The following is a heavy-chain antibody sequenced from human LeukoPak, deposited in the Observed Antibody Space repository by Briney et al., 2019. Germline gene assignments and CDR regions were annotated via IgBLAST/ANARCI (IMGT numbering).Heavy chain of an antibody. Sequence: SETLSLTCTVSGGSISSYYWSWIRQPAGKGLEWIGYIYYSGSTNYNPSLKSRVTISVDTSKNQFSLKLSSVTAADTAVYYCARDRSPYSGGFDPWGQGTLVTVSS. V-gene: IGHV4-59*01. CDR2: IYYSGST. D-gene: IGHD1-26*01. J-gene: IGHJ5*02. CDR3: ARDRSPYSGGFDP. CDR1: GGSISSYY.